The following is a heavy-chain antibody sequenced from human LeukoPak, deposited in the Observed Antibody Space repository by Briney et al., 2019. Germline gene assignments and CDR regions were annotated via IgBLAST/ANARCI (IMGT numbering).Heavy chain of an antibody. J-gene: IGHJ6*03. CDR2: ISSSGSTI. Sequence: GGSLRLSCAASGFTFSSYEMNWVRNAQGKGMEWIPYISSSGSTIYYADSVKGRFTISRDNAKNSLYLQMNSLRGEDTAVYYCARGGVAARRVYYYYYMDVWGKGTTVTVSS. CDR1: GFTFSSYE. CDR3: ARGGVAARRVYYYYYMDV. D-gene: IGHD6-6*01. V-gene: IGHV3-48*03.